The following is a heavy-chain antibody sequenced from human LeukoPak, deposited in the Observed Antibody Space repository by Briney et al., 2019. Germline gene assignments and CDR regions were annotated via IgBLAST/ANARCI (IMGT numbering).Heavy chain of an antibody. Sequence: GGSLRLSCAASGFTFSSYSMNWVRQAPGKGLEWVAFIRYDGSNKYYADSVKGRFTISRDNSKNTLYLQMNSPRAEDTAVYYCAKTRVSWYSAFDYWGQGTLVTVSS. CDR3: AKTRVSWYSAFDY. V-gene: IGHV3-30*02. CDR1: GFTFSSYS. J-gene: IGHJ4*02. D-gene: IGHD6-13*01. CDR2: IRYDGSNK.